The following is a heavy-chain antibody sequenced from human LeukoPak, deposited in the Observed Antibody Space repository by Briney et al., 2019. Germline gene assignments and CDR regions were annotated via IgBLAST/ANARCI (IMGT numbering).Heavy chain of an antibody. CDR2: ISYDGSNK. V-gene: IGHV3-30*04. CDR1: GFTFSSYA. J-gene: IGHJ6*02. CDR3: AGRDILTGYYDYYYYGMDV. Sequence: GGSLRLSCAASGFTFSSYAMHWVRQAPGKGLEWVAVISYDGSNKYYADSVKGRFTISRDNSKNTLYLQMNSLRAEDTAVYYCAGRDILTGYYDYYYYGMDVWGQGTTVTVFS. D-gene: IGHD3-9*01.